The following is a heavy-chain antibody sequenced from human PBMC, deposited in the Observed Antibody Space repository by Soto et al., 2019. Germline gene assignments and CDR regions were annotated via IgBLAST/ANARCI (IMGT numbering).Heavy chain of an antibody. CDR2: VNPIVGMS. V-gene: IGHV1-69*02. D-gene: IGHD3-10*01. Sequence: QVQLVQSGAEVKKPGSSVKVSCTASGGTFNSYTLNWVRQAPGQRLEWVGRVNPIVGMSSSASKFQGRVTVTXKXPTSKANMALTGLKSEDTAVYYCATSYGSGSTHFDSWGQGTLVTVSS. J-gene: IGHJ4*02. CDR1: GGTFNSYT. CDR3: ATSYGSGSTHFDS.